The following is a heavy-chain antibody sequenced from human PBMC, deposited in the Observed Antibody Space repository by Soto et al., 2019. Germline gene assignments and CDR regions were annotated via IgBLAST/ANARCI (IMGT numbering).Heavy chain of an antibody. V-gene: IGHV3-33*01. Sequence: GGSLRLSRAASGFTFSSYGMHWVRQAPGKGLEWVAVIWYDGSNKYYADSVKGRFTISRDNSKNTLYLQMNSLRAEDTAVYYCARMEYSSSSLDYWGQGTLVTVSS. CDR3: ARMEYSSSSLDY. CDR2: IWYDGSNK. J-gene: IGHJ4*02. CDR1: GFTFSSYG. D-gene: IGHD6-6*01.